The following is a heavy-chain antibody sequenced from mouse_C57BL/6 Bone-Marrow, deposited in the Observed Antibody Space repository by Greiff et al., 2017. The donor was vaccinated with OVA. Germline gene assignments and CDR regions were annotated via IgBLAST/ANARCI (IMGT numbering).Heavy chain of an antibody. CDR2: IYPGSGST. J-gene: IGHJ4*01. V-gene: IGHV1-55*01. CDR1: GYTFTSYW. Sequence: QVHVKQPGAELVKPGASVKMSCKASGYTFTSYWITWVKQRPGQGLEWIGDIYPGSGSTNYNEKFKSKATLTVDTSSSTAYMQLSSLTSEDSAVYYCARDDYDVYYAMDYWGQGTSVTVSS. CDR3: ARDDYDVYYAMDY. D-gene: IGHD2-4*01.